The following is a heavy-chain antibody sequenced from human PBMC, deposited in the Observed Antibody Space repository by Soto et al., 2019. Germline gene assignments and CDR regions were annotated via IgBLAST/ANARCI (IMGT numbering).Heavy chain of an antibody. Sequence: QVQLVESGGGVVQPGRSLRLSCAASGFTFSSYAMHWVRQAPGKGLEWVAVISYDGSNKYYADSVKGRFTISRDNSKNTLYLQMNSLRAEDTAVYYCARVPYNWNFGVYYYGMDVWGQGTTVTVSS. CDR2: ISYDGSNK. CDR1: GFTFSSYA. J-gene: IGHJ6*02. V-gene: IGHV3-30-3*01. CDR3: ARVPYNWNFGVYYYGMDV. D-gene: IGHD1-7*01.